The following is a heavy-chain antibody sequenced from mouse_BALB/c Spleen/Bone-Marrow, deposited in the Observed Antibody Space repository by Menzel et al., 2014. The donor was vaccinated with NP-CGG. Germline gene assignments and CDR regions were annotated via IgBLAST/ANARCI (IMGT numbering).Heavy chain of an antibody. CDR3: AREDYGSSPYYFDY. J-gene: IGHJ2*01. CDR1: GYTFTSYV. Sequence: VQLKESGPEVVKPGASVKMSCKASGYTFTSYVKHWVKQKPGQGLEWIGYSNPDNDGTKYNEKFKGKATLTSDKSSSTAYKELSSLTSEDSAVYYCAREDYGSSPYYFDYWGQGTTLTVSS. D-gene: IGHD1-1*01. V-gene: IGHV1-14*01. CDR2: SNPDNDGT.